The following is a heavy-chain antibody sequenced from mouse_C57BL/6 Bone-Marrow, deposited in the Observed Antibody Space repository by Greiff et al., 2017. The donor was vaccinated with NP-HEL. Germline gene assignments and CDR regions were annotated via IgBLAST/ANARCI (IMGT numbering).Heavy chain of an antibody. Sequence: VQLKESGGGLVKPGGSLKLSCAASGFTFSDYGMHWVRQAPEKGLEWVAYISSGSSTIYYADTVKGRFTISRDNAKNTLFLQMTSLRSEDTAMYYCASHYGSSYHWYFDVWGTGTTVTVSS. CDR3: ASHYGSSYHWYFDV. CDR1: GFTFSDYG. CDR2: ISSGSSTI. J-gene: IGHJ1*03. D-gene: IGHD1-1*01. V-gene: IGHV5-17*01.